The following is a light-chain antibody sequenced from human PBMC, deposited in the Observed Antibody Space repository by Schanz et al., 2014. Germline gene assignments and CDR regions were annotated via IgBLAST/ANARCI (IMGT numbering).Light chain of an antibody. CDR2: GNS. J-gene: IGLJ1*01. Sequence: QSVLTQPPSVSGAPGQRVTISCTGSSSNIGAANDVHWYQQLPGTAPKLLIYGNSNRPSGVPDRFSGSKSGTSASLAITGLQAEDEADYYCQTYDSSLSAPVFGTGTKLTVL. V-gene: IGLV1-40*01. CDR3: QTYDSSLSAPV. CDR1: SSNIGAAND.